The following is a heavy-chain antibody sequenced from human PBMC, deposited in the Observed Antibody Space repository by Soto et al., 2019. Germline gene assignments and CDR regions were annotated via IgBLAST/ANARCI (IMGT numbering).Heavy chain of an antibody. D-gene: IGHD3-22*01. CDR1: GGTFSSYT. J-gene: IGHJ4*02. Sequence: QVQLVQSGAEVKKPGSSVKVSCKASGGTFSSYTISWVRQAPGQGLEWMGRIIPILGIANYAQKFQGRVTITADKSTRTAYMELSSLRSEDTAVYYCARDNYYDSSGYYYVHYWGQGTLVTVSS. V-gene: IGHV1-69*08. CDR3: ARDNYYDSSGYYYVHY. CDR2: IIPILGIA.